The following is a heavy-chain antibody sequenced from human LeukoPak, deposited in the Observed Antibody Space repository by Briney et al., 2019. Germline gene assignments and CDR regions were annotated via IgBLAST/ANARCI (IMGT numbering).Heavy chain of an antibody. D-gene: IGHD6-13*01. CDR1: GGSISSSNW. J-gene: IGHJ4*02. CDR2: IYHSGST. V-gene: IGHV4-4*02. Sequence: PSGTLSLTCAVSGGSISSSNWWSWVRQPPGKGLEWIGEIYHSGSTNYNPSLKSRVTISVDKSKNQFSLKLSSVTAADTAVYYCASVGERRSRYSSSWYGYWGQGTLATVSS. CDR3: ASVGERRSRYSSSWYGY.